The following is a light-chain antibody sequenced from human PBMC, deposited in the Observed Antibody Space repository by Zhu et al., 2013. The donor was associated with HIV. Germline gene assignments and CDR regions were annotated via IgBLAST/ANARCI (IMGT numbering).Light chain of an antibody. CDR2: EVS. V-gene: IGLV2-14*02. J-gene: IGLJ1*01. CDR1: SSDVGSYNL. Sequence: QSALTQPASVSGSPGQSITISCTGASSDVGSYNLVSWYQQYPGKAPKLMIYEVSNRPSGVSNRFSGSKSGNTASLTISGLQAEDEADYFCCSYTTGSSYIFGTGTKVTV. CDR3: CSYTTGSSYI.